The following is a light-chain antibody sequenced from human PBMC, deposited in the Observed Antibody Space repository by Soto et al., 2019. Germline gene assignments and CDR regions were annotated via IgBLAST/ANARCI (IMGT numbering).Light chain of an antibody. Sequence: DIQMTQSPSSLSASVGDRVTITCRASQSISSYLNWYQQKPGKAPKLLIYAASSLQSGVPSRFSGSGSGTDFTLTISSLQPEDFATYYCQQSHSTPLTFGGGTKLEIK. CDR1: QSISSY. J-gene: IGKJ4*01. CDR2: AAS. V-gene: IGKV1-39*01. CDR3: QQSHSTPLT.